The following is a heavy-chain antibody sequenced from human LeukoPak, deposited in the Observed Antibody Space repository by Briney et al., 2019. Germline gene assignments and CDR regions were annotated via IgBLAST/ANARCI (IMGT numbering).Heavy chain of an antibody. V-gene: IGHV1-69*05. CDR1: GGTFSSYA. D-gene: IGHD3-22*01. Sequence: ASVKVSCKASGGTFSSYAISWVRQAPGQGLEWMGGFIPIFGTANYAQKFQGRVTITTDESTSTAYMELSSLRSEDTAVYYCASPPGGDGYYYDSSGHSRYDYWGQGTLVTVSS. CDR3: ASPPGGDGYYYDSSGHSRYDY. J-gene: IGHJ4*02. CDR2: FIPIFGTA.